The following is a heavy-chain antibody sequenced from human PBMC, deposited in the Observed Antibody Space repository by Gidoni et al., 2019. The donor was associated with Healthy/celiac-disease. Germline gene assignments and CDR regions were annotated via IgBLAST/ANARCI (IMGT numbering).Heavy chain of an antibody. CDR3: ARDLTTDDGAFDI. J-gene: IGHJ3*02. CDR2: IYSGGST. V-gene: IGHV3-66*01. D-gene: IGHD4-17*01. Sequence: EVQLVASGGGLVQPGGSLRLSCAASAFTVSSNYMSWVRQAPGKGLEWVSVIYSGGSTYYADSVKGRFTISRDNSKNTLYLQMNSLRAEDTAVYYCARDLTTDDGAFDIWGQGTMVTVSS. CDR1: AFTVSSNY.